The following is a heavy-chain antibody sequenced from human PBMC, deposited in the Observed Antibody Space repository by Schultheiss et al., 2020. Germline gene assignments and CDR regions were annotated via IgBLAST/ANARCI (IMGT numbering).Heavy chain of an antibody. J-gene: IGHJ4*02. CDR3: ARSYSYGKFDY. Sequence: ASVKVSCKASGYTFTGYYMHWVRQAPGKGLEWMGGFDPEDGETIYAQKFQGRVTMTEDTSTDTAYMELSSLRSEDTAVYYCARSYSYGKFDYWGQGTLVTVSS. CDR2: FDPEDGET. D-gene: IGHD5-18*01. V-gene: IGHV1-24*01. CDR1: GYTFTGYY.